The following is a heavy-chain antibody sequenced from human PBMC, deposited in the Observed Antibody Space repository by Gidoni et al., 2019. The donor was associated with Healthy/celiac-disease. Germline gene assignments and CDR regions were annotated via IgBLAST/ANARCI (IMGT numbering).Heavy chain of an antibody. Sequence: THSNVCTVPGYSISSGYYWGWIRQPPGKGLEWIGSIYHSGSTYYNPSLKSRVTISVDTSKNQFSLKLSSVTAADTAVYYCARIGDLYIFDYWGQGTLVTVSS. V-gene: IGHV4-38-2*02. CDR3: ARIGDLYIFDY. J-gene: IGHJ4*02. CDR1: GYSISSGYY. CDR2: IYHSGST.